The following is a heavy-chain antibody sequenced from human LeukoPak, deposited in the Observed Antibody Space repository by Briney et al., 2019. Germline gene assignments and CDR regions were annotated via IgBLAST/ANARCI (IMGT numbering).Heavy chain of an antibody. CDR3: ARDQGGYSSSRGFDY. V-gene: IGHV1-69*13. CDR2: IIPIFGTA. Sequence: ATVKVSCKASGGTFSSYAISWVRQAPGQGLEWMGGIIPIFGTANYAQKFQGRVTITADESTSTAYMELSSLRSEDTAVYYCARDQGGYSSSRGFDYWGQGTLVTVSS. J-gene: IGHJ4*02. D-gene: IGHD6-6*01. CDR1: GGTFSSYA.